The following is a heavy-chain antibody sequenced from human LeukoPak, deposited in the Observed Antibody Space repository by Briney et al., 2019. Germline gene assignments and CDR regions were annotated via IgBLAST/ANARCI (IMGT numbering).Heavy chain of an antibody. V-gene: IGHV4-59*08. CDR1: GGSISSYY. Sequence: PSETLSLTCTVSGGSISSYYWSWIRQPPGKGLEWVGSIYYSGSTYYNPSLKSRVTISVDTSKNQFSLKLSSVTAADTAVYYCASDNIGVVTAIGSVYFDYWGQGTLATVSS. CDR3: ASDNIGVVTAIGSVYFDY. D-gene: IGHD2-21*02. CDR2: IYYSGST. J-gene: IGHJ4*02.